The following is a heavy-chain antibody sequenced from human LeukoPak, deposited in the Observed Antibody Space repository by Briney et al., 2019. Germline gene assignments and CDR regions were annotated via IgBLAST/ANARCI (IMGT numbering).Heavy chain of an antibody. D-gene: IGHD3-3*01. J-gene: IGHJ4*02. CDR1: GYTLTELS. CDR3: ATNIARTIFGVVPVDS. CDR2: FDPEDGET. Sequence: ASVKVSCKVSGYTLTELSMHWVRQAPGKGLEWMGGFDPEDGETIYAQKFQGRVTMTEDTSTDTAYMELSSLRSEDTAVYYCATNIARTIFGVVPVDSWGQGTLVTVSS. V-gene: IGHV1-24*01.